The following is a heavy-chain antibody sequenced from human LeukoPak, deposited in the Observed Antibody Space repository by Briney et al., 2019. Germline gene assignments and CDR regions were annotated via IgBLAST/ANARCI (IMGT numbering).Heavy chain of an antibody. CDR2: IYYSGST. J-gene: IGHJ4*02. Sequence: PSETLSLTCGVSGGSIDITNYWGWIRQPPGKGLEWIGSIYYSGSTYYNPSLKSRVTISVDTSKNQFSLKLSSVTAADTAVYYCARQPKMGGGGSFDYWGQGTLVTVSS. CDR3: ARQPKMGGGGSFDY. V-gene: IGHV4-39*01. D-gene: IGHD3-16*01. CDR1: GGSIDITNY.